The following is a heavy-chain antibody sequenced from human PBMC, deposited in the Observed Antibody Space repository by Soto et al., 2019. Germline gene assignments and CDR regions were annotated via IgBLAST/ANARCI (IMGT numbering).Heavy chain of an antibody. CDR2: IRSKAYGGTT. CDR1: GFTFGDYA. CDR3: TRDVGGSPIPFY. J-gene: IGHJ4*02. D-gene: IGHD2-15*01. V-gene: IGHV3-49*03. Sequence: VSLSCTASGFTFGDYAMSWFRQAPGKGLEWVGFIRSKAYGGTTEYAASVKGRFTISRDDSKSIAYLQMNSLKTEDTAVYYCTRDVGGSPIPFYWGQGTLVTVSS.